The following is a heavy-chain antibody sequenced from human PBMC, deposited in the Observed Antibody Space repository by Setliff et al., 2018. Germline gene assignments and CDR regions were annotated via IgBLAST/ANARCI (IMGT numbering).Heavy chain of an antibody. CDR2: IYTSWSS. D-gene: IGHD5-18*01. CDR3: ARAADSYGPPRSYMDV. V-gene: IGHV4-61*09. CDR1: DDSISSRHYY. Sequence: PSETLSLTCTVSDDSISSRHYYWSWVRQPAEKGLEWIGQIYTSWSSNYNPSLKGRFTFSRDNAKNSLYLQMNSLRAEDTAVYYCARAADSYGPPRSYMDVWGKGTTVTVSS. J-gene: IGHJ6*03.